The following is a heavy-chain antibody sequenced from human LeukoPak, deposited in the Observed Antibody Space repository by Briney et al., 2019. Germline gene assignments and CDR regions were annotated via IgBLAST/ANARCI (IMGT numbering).Heavy chain of an antibody. CDR3: AGSDTTGYLPREWDYWYFDL. D-gene: IGHD3-9*01. CDR2: IYRGGGT. CDR1: GFTITTDY. Sequence: GGSLRLSCAASGFTITTDYMTWVRQAPGKGLEWVSVIYRGGGTFYADSVKGRFTISRDNAKNSLFLQMNSLRAEDTAVYYCAGSDTTGYLPREWDYWYFDLWGRGTLVTVSS. V-gene: IGHV3-53*01. J-gene: IGHJ2*01.